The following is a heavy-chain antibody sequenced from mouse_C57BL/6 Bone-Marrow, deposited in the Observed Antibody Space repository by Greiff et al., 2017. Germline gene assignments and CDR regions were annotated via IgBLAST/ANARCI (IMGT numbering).Heavy chain of an antibody. Sequence: QVQLQQPGAELVKPGASVKLSCKASGYTFTSYWMHWVKQRPGQGLEWIGMIHPNSGSTNYNEKFKSKATLTVVKSSSTAYMQLSSLTSEDSAVYDCARSGLRYPAWFAYWGQGTLVTVSA. J-gene: IGHJ3*01. CDR3: ARSGLRYPAWFAY. CDR1: GYTFTSYW. D-gene: IGHD1-1*01. CDR2: IHPNSGST. V-gene: IGHV1-64*01.